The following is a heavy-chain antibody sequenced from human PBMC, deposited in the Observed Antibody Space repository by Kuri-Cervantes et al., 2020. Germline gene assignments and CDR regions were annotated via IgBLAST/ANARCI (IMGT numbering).Heavy chain of an antibody. D-gene: IGHD2-15*01. J-gene: IGHJ1*01. Sequence: SETLSLTCAVYGGSSSGYYWSWIRQPPGKGLEWIGEINHSGSTNYNPSLKSRVTISVDTSKNQFSLKLSSVTAADTAVYYCARYPMVVAATLLYFQHWGQGTLVTVSS. CDR3: ARYPMVVAATLLYFQH. V-gene: IGHV4-34*01. CDR1: GGSSSGYY. CDR2: INHSGST.